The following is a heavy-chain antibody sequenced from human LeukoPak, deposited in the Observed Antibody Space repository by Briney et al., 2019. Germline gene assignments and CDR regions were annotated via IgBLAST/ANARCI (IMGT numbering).Heavy chain of an antibody. D-gene: IGHD2-2*02. V-gene: IGHV3-7*01. CDR3: AREVYCSSTSCYTGYFQH. Sequence: GGSLRLSCAASGFTFSSYWMSWVRQAPGKGLEWVANIKQDGSEKYYVDSVKGRFTISRDNAKNSLYLQMNSLRAEDTAVYYWAREVYCSSTSCYTGYFQHWGQGTLVTVSS. CDR2: IKQDGSEK. J-gene: IGHJ1*01. CDR1: GFTFSSYW.